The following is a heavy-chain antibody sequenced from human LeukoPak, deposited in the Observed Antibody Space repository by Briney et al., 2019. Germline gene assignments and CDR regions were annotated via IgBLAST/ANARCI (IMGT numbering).Heavy chain of an antibody. V-gene: IGHV3-7*04. Sequence: GGSLRLSCVASGFTSSNFWMYWVRQGPGKGLEWVANINQGGNAVKGRFTISKDNAENSLSLHMNSLRADDTAVHYCARGDGGNQGYFQDWGQGTLVTVSS. CDR3: ARGDGGNQGYFQD. D-gene: IGHD4-23*01. CDR1: GFTSSNFW. J-gene: IGHJ1*01. CDR2: INQGGNA.